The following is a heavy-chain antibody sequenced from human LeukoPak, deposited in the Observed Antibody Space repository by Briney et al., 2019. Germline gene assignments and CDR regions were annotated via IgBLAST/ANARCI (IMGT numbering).Heavy chain of an antibody. CDR2: IKQDGSEK. Sequence: GGSLRLSCAASGFTFSTYVMHWVRQAPGKGLEWVANIKQDGSEKYYVDSVKGRFTISRDNAKNSLYLQMNSLRAEDTAVYYCARDIGASDAFDIWGQGTMVTVSS. V-gene: IGHV3-7*01. CDR3: ARDIGASDAFDI. D-gene: IGHD5-12*01. J-gene: IGHJ3*02. CDR1: GFTFSTYV.